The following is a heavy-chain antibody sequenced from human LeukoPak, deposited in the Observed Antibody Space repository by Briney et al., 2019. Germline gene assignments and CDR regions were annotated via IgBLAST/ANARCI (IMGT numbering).Heavy chain of an antibody. CDR2: IIPIFGTA. CDR3: AREKDGYNIMDY. V-gene: IGHV1-69*06. Sequence: SVKVSCKASGGTFSSYAISWVRQAPGQGLEWMGGIIPIFGTANYAQKFQGRVTITADKSTSTAYMELSSLRSEDTAVYHCAREKDGYNIMDYWGQGTLVTVSS. J-gene: IGHJ4*02. CDR1: GGTFSSYA. D-gene: IGHD5-24*01.